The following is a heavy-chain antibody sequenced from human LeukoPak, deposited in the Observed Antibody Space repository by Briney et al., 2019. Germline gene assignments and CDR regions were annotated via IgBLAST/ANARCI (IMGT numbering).Heavy chain of an antibody. CDR2: MNPNSGNT. J-gene: IGHJ4*02. D-gene: IGHD3-22*01. V-gene: IGHV1-8*03. CDR3: ARVTGGPSLYYYDSSGYQDY. CDR1: GYTFTSYD. Sequence: ASVKVSCKASGYTFTSYDINWVRQATGQGLEWMGWMNPNSGNTGYAQKFQGRVTITRNTSISTAYMELSSLRSEDTAVYYCARVTGGPSLYYYDSSGYQDYWGQGTLVTVSS.